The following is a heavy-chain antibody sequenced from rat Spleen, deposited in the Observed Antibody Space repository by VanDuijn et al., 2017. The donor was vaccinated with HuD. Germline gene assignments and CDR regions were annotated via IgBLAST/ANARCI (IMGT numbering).Heavy chain of an antibody. V-gene: IGHV6-6*01. D-gene: IGHD1-4*01. Sequence: EVQVLESGGGLVQPGNSLKLSCAPSGFSFSTAWMYWYRQFPEKRLEWLARIKPKSNNYATDYTESVKGRFTISRDNSKSSIYLQMNNLKEKDTAIYYCADPGNWGQGVMVTVSS. CDR3: ADPGN. CDR1: GFSFSTAW. J-gene: IGHJ2*01. CDR2: IKPKSNNYAT.